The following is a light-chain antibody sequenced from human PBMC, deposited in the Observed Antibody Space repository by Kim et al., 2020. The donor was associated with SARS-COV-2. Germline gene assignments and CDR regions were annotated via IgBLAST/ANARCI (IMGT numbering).Light chain of an antibody. CDR1: QDIKND. CDR2: GAF. V-gene: IGKV1-17*01. Sequence: DSQMTQSPSSLSASVGDRVTITCRASQDIKNDLGWFQQKPGKVPKRLIYGAFSLQSGVPSRFSGSRSGTEFTLTISSLQPEDFATYYCLQHNTYPWAFGQGTKVDIK. J-gene: IGKJ1*01. CDR3: LQHNTYPWA.